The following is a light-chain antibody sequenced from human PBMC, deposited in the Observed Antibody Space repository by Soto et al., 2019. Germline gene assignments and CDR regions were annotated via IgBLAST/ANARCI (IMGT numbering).Light chain of an antibody. CDR1: QIISTY. V-gene: IGKV1-39*01. Sequence: DIQMTQSPSSLAASVGDRVTISCRASQIISTYLNWYQQKPGQVPTLLIYGASSLQSGVPSRFSASGSGTDFILSISSLQREDFATYYCQQSYSTPHTFGQGTKLEIK. CDR3: QQSYSTPHT. CDR2: GAS. J-gene: IGKJ2*01.